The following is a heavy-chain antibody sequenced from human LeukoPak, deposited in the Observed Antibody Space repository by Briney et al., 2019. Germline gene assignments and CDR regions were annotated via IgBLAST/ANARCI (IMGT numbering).Heavy chain of an antibody. CDR2: ISSSGSTI. CDR1: GFTFSDYY. CDR3: ARHPGRRRKYKYIVVVVAHIDY. V-gene: IGHV3-11*01. Sequence: GGSLGLSCAASGFTFSDYYMSWIRQAPGKGLEWVSYISSSGSTIYYADSVKGRFTISRDNAKNSLYLQMNSLRAEDTAVYYCARHPGRRRKYKYIVVVVAHIDYWGQGTLVTVSS. D-gene: IGHD2-15*01. J-gene: IGHJ4*02.